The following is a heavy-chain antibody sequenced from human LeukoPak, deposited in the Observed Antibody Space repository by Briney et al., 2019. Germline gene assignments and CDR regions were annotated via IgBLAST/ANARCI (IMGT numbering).Heavy chain of an antibody. D-gene: IGHD3-22*01. Sequence: PGGSLRLSCAASGFTFSSYWMSWVRQAPGKGLEWVANIKQDGSEKYYVGSVKARFTISRDNAKNSLYLQMNSLRAEDTAVYYCAREFPYYSDSSGYLYYFDYWGQGTLVTVSS. V-gene: IGHV3-7*01. CDR1: GFTFSSYW. CDR2: IKQDGSEK. J-gene: IGHJ4*02. CDR3: AREFPYYSDSSGYLYYFDY.